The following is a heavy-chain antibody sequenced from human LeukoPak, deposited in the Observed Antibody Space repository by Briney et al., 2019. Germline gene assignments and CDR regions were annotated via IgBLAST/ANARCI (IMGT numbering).Heavy chain of an antibody. Sequence: SETLSLTCAVSDDSFSSRYWTWIRQPPGKGLEWIGYISYIGSTNYNPSLKSRVTISKDTSKNQFSLKLSSVTAADTAVYYCARDLVTVTKGFDIWGQGTMVSVSS. V-gene: IGHV4-59*11. J-gene: IGHJ3*02. CDR3: ARDLVTVTKGFDI. CDR2: ISYIGST. CDR1: DDSFSSRY. D-gene: IGHD4-17*01.